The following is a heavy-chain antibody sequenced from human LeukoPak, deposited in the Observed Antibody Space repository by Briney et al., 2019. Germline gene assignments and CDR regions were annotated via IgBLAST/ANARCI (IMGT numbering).Heavy chain of an antibody. CDR3: ARDATGNWNYGTLNWFDP. D-gene: IGHD1-7*01. J-gene: IGHJ5*02. CDR1: GFTFITYW. V-gene: IGHV3-7*01. Sequence: GGSLRLSCAASGFTFITYWMTWVRQAPGKGLEWVANIKQDGSEKYYVDSVKGRFTLSRDNAKSSLYLQMNSLRAEDTAVYYCARDATGNWNYGTLNWFDPWGQGTLVTVSS. CDR2: IKQDGSEK.